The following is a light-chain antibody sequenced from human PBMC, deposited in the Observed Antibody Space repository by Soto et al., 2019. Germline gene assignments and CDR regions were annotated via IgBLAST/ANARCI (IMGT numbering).Light chain of an antibody. CDR2: GAT. V-gene: IGKV1-33*01. CDR1: QDIGNS. CDR3: QQYDDLPSIT. J-gene: IGKJ5*01. Sequence: DIQMTQSPSSLSASIGDRVTITCQASQDIGNSLNWYQQLPGKPPKLLIYGATNLEAGVPLGFSGRGSGTHFTFTIASLEPEDIATYSCQQYDDLPSITFGQGTRLEIK.